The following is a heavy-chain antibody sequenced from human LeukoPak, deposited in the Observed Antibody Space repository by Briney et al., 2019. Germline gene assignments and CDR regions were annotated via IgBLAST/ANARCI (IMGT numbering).Heavy chain of an antibody. V-gene: IGHV4-59*01. D-gene: IGHD3-10*01. J-gene: IGHJ5*02. CDR3: ARDYGSGSYYGWFDP. CDR1: GDSISSYY. Sequence: PSETLSLTCTVSGDSISSYYWNWIRQSPGKGLEWIGYIYYSGRIDYNPSLKSRVTISLDTSKNELPLKLTSVTAADTAVYYCARDYGSGSYYGWFDPWGRGTLVTVSS. CDR2: IYYSGRI.